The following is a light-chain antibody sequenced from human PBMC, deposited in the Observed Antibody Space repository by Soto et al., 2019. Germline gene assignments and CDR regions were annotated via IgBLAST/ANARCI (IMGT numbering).Light chain of an antibody. CDR1: RSDIGGYNY. CDR2: EVN. J-gene: IGLJ1*01. CDR3: RSYTSSSTYV. Sequence: QSVLTQPASVSGSPGQSITISCSGTRSDIGGYNYVSWYQHHPGKAPKLMIYEVNTRPSGVSDRFSGPTSGNTASLTISGLQAEDEADYYCRSYTSSSTYVFGSGTKVTVL. V-gene: IGLV2-14*01.